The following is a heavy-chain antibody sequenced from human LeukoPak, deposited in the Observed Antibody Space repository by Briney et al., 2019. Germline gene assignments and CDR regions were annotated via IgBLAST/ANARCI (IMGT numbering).Heavy chain of an antibody. CDR2: FYTSGST. V-gene: IGHV4-4*07. J-gene: IGHJ4*02. D-gene: IGHD6-13*01. CDR3: ARAKGPIAAAGDFDY. CDR1: GGSISNYY. Sequence: SETLSLTCTVSGGSISNYYWSWIRQPAGKGLEWIGRFYTSGSTNYNPSLKSRVTMSVDTSKNQFSLKLSSVTAADTAVYYCARAKGPIAAAGDFDYWGQGTLVTVSS.